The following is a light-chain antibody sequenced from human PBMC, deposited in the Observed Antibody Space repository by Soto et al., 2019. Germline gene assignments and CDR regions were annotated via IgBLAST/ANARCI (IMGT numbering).Light chain of an antibody. CDR3: SSYRTGGPFV. Sequence: QSSLTQPASVSRSPCQAIAMSVTGTSRDGGGYTYVSWYQQLPGKAPKRLISEVSNRPSGVSHRFSGSKSGNTASLTISGLQAEDEADYYCSSYRTGGPFVFGTGTKVTVL. CDR2: EVS. V-gene: IGLV2-14*01. CDR1: SRDGGGYTY. J-gene: IGLJ1*01.